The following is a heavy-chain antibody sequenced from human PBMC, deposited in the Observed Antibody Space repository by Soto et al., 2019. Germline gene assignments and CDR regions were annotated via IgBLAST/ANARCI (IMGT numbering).Heavy chain of an antibody. CDR3: ARSEEDSDYYYYGLDV. CDR2: TYYRSRWYS. Sequence: SQTLSLTCVISVDSVSSSSVAWNWVRQSPSRGLEWLGRTYYRSRWYSDFAVSVRGLIVINADTSKNQFSLQLNSVTPEDTAVYFCARSEEDSDYYYYGLDVWGQGTTVTV. J-gene: IGHJ6*02. D-gene: IGHD2-15*01. CDR1: VDSVSSSSVA. V-gene: IGHV6-1*01.